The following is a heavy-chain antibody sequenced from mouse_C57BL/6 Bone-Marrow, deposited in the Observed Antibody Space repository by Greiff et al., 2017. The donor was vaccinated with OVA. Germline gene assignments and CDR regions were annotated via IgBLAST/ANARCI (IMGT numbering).Heavy chain of an antibody. D-gene: IGHD1-1*01. CDR3: TSYYGSTFDYFDY. CDR1: GYTFTSYW. Sequence: EVQGVESGTVLARPGASVKMSCKTSGYTFTSYWMHWVKQRPGQGLEWIGAIYPGNSDTSYNQKFKGKAKLTAVTSASTAYMELSSLTNEDSAVYYCTSYYGSTFDYFDYWGQGTTLTVSS. CDR2: IYPGNSDT. J-gene: IGHJ2*01. V-gene: IGHV1-5*01.